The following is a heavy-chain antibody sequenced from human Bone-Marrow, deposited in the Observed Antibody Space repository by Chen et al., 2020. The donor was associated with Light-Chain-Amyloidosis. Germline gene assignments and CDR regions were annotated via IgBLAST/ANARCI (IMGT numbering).Heavy chain of an antibody. J-gene: IGHJ6*02. CDR2: VDGGGKI. Sequence: EVQVVESGGDLIQPGGSLILSCAASGFAVGTNHMSWVRQPPGKGLEWISGVDGGGKIAYADSVKGRFTISRDKSNNTVDLQMNSLRADDTAVYYCARGGRLRSMDVWGQGTTVAVSS. CDR1: GFAVGTNH. CDR3: ARGGRLRSMDV. V-gene: IGHV3-53*01. D-gene: IGHD5-12*01.